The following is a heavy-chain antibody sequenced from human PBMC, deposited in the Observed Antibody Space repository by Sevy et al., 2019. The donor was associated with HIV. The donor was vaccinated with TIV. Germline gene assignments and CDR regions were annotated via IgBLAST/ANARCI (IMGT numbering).Heavy chain of an antibody. CDR2: IYTSGST. V-gene: IGHV4-4*07. D-gene: IGHD3-10*01. CDR3: VREDGLARFGELTH. Sequence: SETLSLTCTVSGGSISSYYWSWIRQPAGKGLEWIGRIYTSGSTNYNPSLKSRVTMSVDTSKNQFSLRLGSVTAADTAVYYCVREDGLARFGELTHWGQGTLVTVSS. J-gene: IGHJ4*02. CDR1: GGSISSYY.